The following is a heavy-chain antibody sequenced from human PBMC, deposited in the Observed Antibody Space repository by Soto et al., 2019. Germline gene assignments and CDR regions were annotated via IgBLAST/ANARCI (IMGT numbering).Heavy chain of an antibody. CDR1: GFTFSNYA. J-gene: IGHJ4*02. V-gene: IGHV3-23*01. CDR3: AKGWYFDY. D-gene: IGHD2-15*01. Sequence: GSLRLSCAASGFTFSNYAMSWVRQAPGKGLEWVSAISGSAGSTYYADSVKGRFTISRSNSKNTLFLQMNSLRAEDTALYYCAKGWYFDYWGQGTLVTVSS. CDR2: ISGSAGST.